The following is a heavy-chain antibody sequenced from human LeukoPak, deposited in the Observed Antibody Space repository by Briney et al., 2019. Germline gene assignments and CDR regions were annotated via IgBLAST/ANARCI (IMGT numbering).Heavy chain of an antibody. D-gene: IGHD1-1*01. Sequence: GGSLRLSYAASGFIFSNSWMGWVRQTPEKGLEWVANIKQDGSQKYYVDSVEGRFTISRDNTKNSLFLQMHSLRAEDTAVYYCIQLGGTATTSHAFDVWGQGTMVTVSS. V-gene: IGHV3-7*01. CDR2: IKQDGSQK. CDR1: GFIFSNSW. CDR3: IQLGGTATTSHAFDV. J-gene: IGHJ3*01.